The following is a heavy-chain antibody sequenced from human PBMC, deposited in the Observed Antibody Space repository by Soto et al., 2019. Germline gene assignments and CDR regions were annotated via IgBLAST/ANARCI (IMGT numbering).Heavy chain of an antibody. V-gene: IGHV4-4*07. CDR3: ASGFFTVTTDYYYYGMDV. Sequence: PSETLSLTCTVSGGSISSYYWSWIRQPAGKGLEWIGRIYTSGSTNYNPSLKSRVTMSVDTSKNQFSLKLSSVTAADTAVYYCASGFFTVTTDYYYYGMDVWRQGTTVTVSS. CDR1: GGSISSYY. D-gene: IGHD4-17*01. CDR2: IYTSGST. J-gene: IGHJ6*02.